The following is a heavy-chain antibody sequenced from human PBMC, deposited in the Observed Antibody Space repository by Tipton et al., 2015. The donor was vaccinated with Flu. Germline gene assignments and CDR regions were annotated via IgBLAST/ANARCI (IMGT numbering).Heavy chain of an antibody. J-gene: IGHJ4*02. Sequence: SLRLSCAASGFTFNTFEMNWVRQAPGEGLEWVSYISSSGSTILYADSVKGRLTISRDNAKNSLYLQMSSLRVEDTAIYYCARGRRGVFDSWSDYFDFDYWGQGTLVTVS. CDR1: GFTFNTFE. V-gene: IGHV3-48*03. CDR3: ARGRRGVFDSWSDYFDFDY. D-gene: IGHD3-3*01. CDR2: ISSSGSTI.